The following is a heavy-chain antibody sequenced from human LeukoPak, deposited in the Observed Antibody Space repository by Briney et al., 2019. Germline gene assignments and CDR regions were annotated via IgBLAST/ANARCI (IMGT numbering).Heavy chain of an antibody. V-gene: IGHV3-13*05. CDR2: IGTAGDP. J-gene: IGHJ6*04. CDR3: ARERPSYDILTGRDYYYGMDV. Sequence: PGGSLRLSCAASGFTFNSYDMHWVRQATGKGLEWVSAIGTAGDPYYPGSVKGRFTISRENAKNSLYLQTNSLRAGDTAVYYCARERPSYDILTGRDYYYGMDVWGKGTTVTVSS. CDR1: GFTFNSYD. D-gene: IGHD3-9*01.